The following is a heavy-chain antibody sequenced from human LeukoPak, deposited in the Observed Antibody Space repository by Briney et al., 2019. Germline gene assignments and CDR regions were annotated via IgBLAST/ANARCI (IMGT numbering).Heavy chain of an antibody. D-gene: IGHD3-3*01. V-gene: IGHV4-59*01. J-gene: IGHJ6*03. CDR1: GGSISRYY. Sequence: SETLSFTCTVSGGSISRYYWSWIRQPPGKGLEWIGDIYYSGSTNYNPSLKSRVTISVDTSKKQFSLKRSSVTAADTAVYYCARGARGYDFWSGSYTSTDYMDVWGKGTTVTVSS. CDR3: ARGARGYDFWSGSYTSTDYMDV. CDR2: IYYSGST.